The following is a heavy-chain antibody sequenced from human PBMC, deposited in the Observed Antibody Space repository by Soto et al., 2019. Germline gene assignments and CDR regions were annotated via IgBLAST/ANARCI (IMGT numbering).Heavy chain of an antibody. J-gene: IGHJ3*02. CDR2: IYYSGST. V-gene: IGHV4-30-4*01. CDR1: GGSISSGDYY. Sequence: PSETLSLTCTVSGGSISSGDYYWSWIRQPPGKGLEWIGYIYYSGSTYYNPSLKSRVTISVDTSKNQFSLKLSSVTAADTAVYYCARDLAYYDFWSGYLYAFDIWGQGTMDTVSS. D-gene: IGHD3-3*01. CDR3: ARDLAYYDFWSGYLYAFDI.